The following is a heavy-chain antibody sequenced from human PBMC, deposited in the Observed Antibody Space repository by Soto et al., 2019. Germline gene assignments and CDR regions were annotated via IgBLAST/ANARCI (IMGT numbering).Heavy chain of an antibody. CDR1: GFTFSSYA. CDR3: AKDLSFFGVVISPDYYYYGMDV. CDR2: ISGSGGST. J-gene: IGHJ6*02. Sequence: GGSLRLSCAASGFTFSSYAMSWVRQAPGKGLEWVSAISGSGGSTYYADSVKGRFTISRDNSKNTLYLQMNSLRAEDTAVYYCAKDLSFFGVVISPDYYYYGMDVWGQGTTVTVSS. V-gene: IGHV3-23*01. D-gene: IGHD3-3*01.